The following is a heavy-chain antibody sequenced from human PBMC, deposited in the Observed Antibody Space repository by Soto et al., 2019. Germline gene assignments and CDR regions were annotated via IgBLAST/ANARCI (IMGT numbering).Heavy chain of an antibody. CDR1: GFTFSSYS. CDR2: ISSSSSYI. J-gene: IGHJ6*02. D-gene: IGHD3-10*01. CDR3: ARDGSSGSYYNPXSYYNYGMDV. V-gene: IGHV3-21*01. Sequence: PGGSLRLSCAASGFTFSSYSMNWVRQAPGKGLEWVSSISSSSSYIYYADSVKGRFTISRDNAKNSLYLQMNSLRAEDTAVYYCARDGSSGSYYNPXSYYNYGMDVWGQGTTVTVSS.